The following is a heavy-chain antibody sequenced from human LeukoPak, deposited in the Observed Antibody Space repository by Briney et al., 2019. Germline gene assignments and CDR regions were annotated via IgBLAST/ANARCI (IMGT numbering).Heavy chain of an antibody. J-gene: IGHJ5*02. CDR3: ARELPTYSSSWHWFDP. CDR2: INPNSGGT. V-gene: IGHV1-2*02. Sequence: ASVKVSCKASGYTFTGYYMHWVRQAPGQGLEWMGWINPNSGGTNYAQKFQGRVTMTRDTSISTAYMELSRLRSDDTAVYYCARELPTYSSSWHWFDPWGQGTLVTVSS. CDR1: GYTFTGYY. D-gene: IGHD6-13*01.